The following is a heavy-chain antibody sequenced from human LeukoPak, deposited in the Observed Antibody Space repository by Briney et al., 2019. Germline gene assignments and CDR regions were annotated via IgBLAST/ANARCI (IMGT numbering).Heavy chain of an antibody. CDR1: GQSLTGYF. CDR3: ARLGLHGSGTYYFFDY. J-gene: IGHJ4*02. V-gene: IGHV1-2*06. D-gene: IGHD3-10*01. Sequence: GASVKVSCKASGQSLTGYFIQWVRQAPGQGLEWVGRIDPNTGDTIYAQNFQGRVTVTSATSISTAYMELSRLTSDDTAVYFCARLGLHGSGTYYFFDYWGQGTLVTVSS. CDR2: IDPNTGDT.